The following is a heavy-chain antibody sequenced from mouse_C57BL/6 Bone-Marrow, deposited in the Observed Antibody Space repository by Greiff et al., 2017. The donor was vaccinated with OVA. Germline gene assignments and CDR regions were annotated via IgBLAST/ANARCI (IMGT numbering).Heavy chain of an antibody. CDR2: IYPGDGDT. CDR1: GYAFSSSW. V-gene: IGHV1-82*01. D-gene: IGHD1-2*01. CDR3: ARSHYYDAMDY. Sequence: VQLQQSGPELVKPGASVKLSCKASGYAFSSSWMNWVKQRPGKGLEWIGRIYPGDGDTNYNGKFKGKATLTADKSSSTAYMQLSSLTSEDSAVYFCARSHYYDAMDYWGQGTSVTVSS. J-gene: IGHJ4*01.